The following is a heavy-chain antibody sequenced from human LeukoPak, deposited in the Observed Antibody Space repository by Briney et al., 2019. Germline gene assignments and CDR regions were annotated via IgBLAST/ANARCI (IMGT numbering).Heavy chain of an antibody. CDR2: IYYSGST. Sequence: PSQTLSLTCNVSGDSISSGDFFWSWIRQPPGKGLEWIEYIYYSGSTYYNPSLKSRVTISVDTSKNQFSLKLSSVTAADTAVYYCAPTTVTTFGYFDLWGRGTLVTVSS. D-gene: IGHD4-17*01. V-gene: IGHV4-30-4*01. CDR3: APTTVTTFGYFDL. CDR1: GDSISSGDFF. J-gene: IGHJ2*01.